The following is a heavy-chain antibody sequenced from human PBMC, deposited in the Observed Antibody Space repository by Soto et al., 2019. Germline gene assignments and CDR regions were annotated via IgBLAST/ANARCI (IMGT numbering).Heavy chain of an antibody. J-gene: IGHJ4*02. D-gene: IGHD3-22*01. CDR3: ARQVLGVDYYDSSGYPSGLDY. CDR1: GGSISSSSYY. V-gene: IGHV4-39*01. Sequence: PSETLSLPCTVSGGSISSSSYYWGWTRQPPGKGRAWIGSIYSSGSTYYNPSLTCRVIISVDTSKNQFSLKLSSVTAADTAVYYCARQVLGVDYYDSSGYPSGLDYWGQGTLVTVSS. CDR2: IYSSGST.